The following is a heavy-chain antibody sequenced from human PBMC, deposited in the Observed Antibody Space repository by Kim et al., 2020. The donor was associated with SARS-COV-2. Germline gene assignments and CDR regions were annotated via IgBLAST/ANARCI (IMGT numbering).Heavy chain of an antibody. V-gene: IGHV3-23*01. CDR1: GFTFSSYA. D-gene: IGHD3-9*01. J-gene: IGHJ4*02. CDR3: ARHMGEVYFDCNVPFDY. Sequence: GGSLRLSCAASGFTFSSYAMSWVRQAPGKGLEWVSAISGSGGSTYYADSVKGRFTISRDNSKNTLYLQMNSLRAEDTAVYYCARHMGEVYFDCNVPFDYWCQGTLVTVSS. CDR2: ISGSGGST.